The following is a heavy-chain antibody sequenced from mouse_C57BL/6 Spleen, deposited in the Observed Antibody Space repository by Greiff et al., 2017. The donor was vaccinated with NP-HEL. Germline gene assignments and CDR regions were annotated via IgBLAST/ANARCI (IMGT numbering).Heavy chain of an antibody. CDR1: GFTFSSYA. CDR2: ISSGGDYI. D-gene: IGHD2-2*01. CDR3: TREGGYYGYDKVAMDY. V-gene: IGHV5-9-1*02. J-gene: IGHJ4*01. Sequence: EVKLMESGEGLVKPGGSLKLSCAASGFTFSSYAMSWVRQTPEKRLEWVAYISSGGDYIYYADTVKGRFTISRDNARNTLYLQMSSPKSEDTAMYYCTREGGYYGYDKVAMDYWGQGTSVTVSS.